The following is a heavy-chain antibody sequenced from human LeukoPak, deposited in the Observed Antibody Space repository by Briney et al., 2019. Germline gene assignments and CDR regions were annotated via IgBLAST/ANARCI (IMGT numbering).Heavy chain of an antibody. CDR1: GGSISSYY. D-gene: IGHD3-3*01. CDR2: IYYSGST. V-gene: IGHV4-59*08. CDR3: AAYYDFWSAYGY. Sequence: PSETLSLTCTVSGGSISSYYWSWIRQPPGKGLERIGYIYYSGSTNYNPSLKSRVTISVDTSKNQFSLKLSSVTAADTAVYYCAAYYDFWSAYGYWGQGTLVTVS. J-gene: IGHJ4*02.